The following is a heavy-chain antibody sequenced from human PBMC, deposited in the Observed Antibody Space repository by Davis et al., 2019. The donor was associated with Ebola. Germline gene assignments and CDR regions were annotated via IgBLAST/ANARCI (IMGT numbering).Heavy chain of an antibody. CDR1: GGSTSSGGYS. D-gene: IGHD5-12*01. CDR3: AGRYSGYDYWFDP. CDR2: IYHSGST. Sequence: SETLSLTCAVPGGSTSSGGYSCSWIRQPPGKGLEWIGYIYHSGSTYYNPSLKSRVTISVDRSKNQFSLKLSSVTAADTAVYYCAGRYSGYDYWFDPWGQGTLVTVSS. V-gene: IGHV4-30-2*01. J-gene: IGHJ5*02.